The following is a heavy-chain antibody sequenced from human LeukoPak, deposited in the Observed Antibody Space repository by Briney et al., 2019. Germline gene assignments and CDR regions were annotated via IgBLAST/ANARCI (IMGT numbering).Heavy chain of an antibody. V-gene: IGHV3-30*02. CDR2: IQYDGSSK. J-gene: IGHJ4*02. D-gene: IGHD5-12*01. CDR3: AKDQWIEQMLGSHCDY. CDR1: GFTFSSYG. Sequence: GGSLRLSCAASGFTFSSYGLFWVRQAPGKGLEWVAFIQYDGSSKYYADSVKGRFTISRDNSKNTLYLQMNSLRAEDTAVYYCAKDQWIEQMLGSHCDYWGQGTLVTVSS.